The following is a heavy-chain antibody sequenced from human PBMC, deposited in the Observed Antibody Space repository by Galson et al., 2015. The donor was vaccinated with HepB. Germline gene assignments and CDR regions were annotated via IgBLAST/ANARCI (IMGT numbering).Heavy chain of an antibody. CDR3: ARAGYCSGGSCYYYYYMDV. J-gene: IGHJ6*03. Sequence: SVKVSCKASGGTFSTYPISWVRQARGQGLEWMGGIIPIFGRASYAQKFRDRVTITADESTSTAYTELSSLKSEDTAVYYCARAGYCSGGSCYYYYYMDVWGKGTTVTVSS. CDR2: IIPIFGRA. V-gene: IGHV1-69*13. CDR1: GGTFSTYP. D-gene: IGHD2-15*01.